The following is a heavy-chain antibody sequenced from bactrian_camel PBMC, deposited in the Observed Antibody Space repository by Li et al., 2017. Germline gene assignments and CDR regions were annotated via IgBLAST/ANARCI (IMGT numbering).Heavy chain of an antibody. CDR2: ITASGTT. Sequence: DVQLVESGGDSVQPGGSLRLSCVASGFPFSANHMSWVRQPVGKKLEWVSSITASGTTSYSNSVRGRFTISRDNAKNAVYLQMNSLKAEDTALYYCTPHASGNIGYFDYWGQGTQVTVS. CDR3: TPHASGNIGYFDY. CDR1: GFPFSANH. J-gene: IGHJ6*01. D-gene: IGHD5*01. V-gene: IGHV3S40*01.